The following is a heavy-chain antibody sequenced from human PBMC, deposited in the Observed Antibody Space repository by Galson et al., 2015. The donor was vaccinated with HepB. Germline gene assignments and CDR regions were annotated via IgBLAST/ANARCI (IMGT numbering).Heavy chain of an antibody. CDR3: ARLPSNPYAFDV. CDR2: INPNSGDT. CDR1: GYTFTDVF. D-gene: IGHD2-8*01. Sequence: SVKVSCKASGYTFTDVFLHWVRQAPGQGLQWMGRINPNSGDTNYAQKFQGRVTMTRDTSISTAYMELNSLKSDDTAVYYCARLPSNPYAFDVWGQGTLVTVSS. V-gene: IGHV1-2*06. J-gene: IGHJ4*02.